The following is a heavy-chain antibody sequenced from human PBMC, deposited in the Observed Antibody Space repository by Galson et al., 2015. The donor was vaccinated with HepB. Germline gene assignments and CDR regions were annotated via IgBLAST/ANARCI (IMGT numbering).Heavy chain of an antibody. V-gene: IGHV3-23*01. CDR2: ISGSGGST. D-gene: IGHD3-16*01. Sequence: SLRPSCAASGFTFSSYAMSWVRQAPGKGLEWVSAISGSGGSTYYADSVKGRFTISRDNSKNTLYLQMNSLRAEDTAVYYCAKGGWGSPNYFDYWGQGTLVTVSS. CDR1: GFTFSSYA. CDR3: AKGGWGSPNYFDY. J-gene: IGHJ4*02.